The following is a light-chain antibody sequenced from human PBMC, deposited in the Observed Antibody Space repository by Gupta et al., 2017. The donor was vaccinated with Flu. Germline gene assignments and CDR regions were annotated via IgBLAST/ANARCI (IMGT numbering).Light chain of an antibody. V-gene: IGKV3-11*01. CDR1: QSVSSY. CDR3: QHRINWPLT. J-gene: IGKJ4*01. Sequence: PATLSLSPGERATLSCRASQSVSSYLAWYQQKPGQAPRLLIYDASNRAAGVPARFSGSGSGTDFTLTISSLEPEDFAVYYCQHRINWPLTFGGGTKVEIK. CDR2: DAS.